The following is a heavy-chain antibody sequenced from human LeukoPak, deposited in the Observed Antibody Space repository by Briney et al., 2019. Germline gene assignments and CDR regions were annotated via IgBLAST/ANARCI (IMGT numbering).Heavy chain of an antibody. J-gene: IGHJ4*02. CDR3: ARGSREGAFANFDY. V-gene: IGHV4-34*01. CDR1: GGSFSGYY. D-gene: IGHD3-16*01. CDR2: INHSGST. Sequence: PSETLSLTCAVYGGSFSGYYWSWIRQPPGKGLEWIGEINHSGSTNYNPSLKSRVTTSVDTSKNQFSLKLSSVTAADTAVYYCARGSREGAFANFDYWGQGTLVTVSS.